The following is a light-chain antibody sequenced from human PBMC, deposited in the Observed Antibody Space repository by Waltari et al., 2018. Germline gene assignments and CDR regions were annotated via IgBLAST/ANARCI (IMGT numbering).Light chain of an antibody. CDR2: SNN. V-gene: IGLV1-44*01. CDR1: SSNIGRNT. J-gene: IGLJ2*01. CDR3: AAWDVSLKGV. Sequence: QSVLTQPPSASGTPGQRVTISCSGSSSNIGRNTVNWYQQLPGMAPKLIIYSNNQRPSGVPDRFSGSKSGTAASLAISGLQSDDEADYYCAAWDVSLKGVFGGGTKVTVL.